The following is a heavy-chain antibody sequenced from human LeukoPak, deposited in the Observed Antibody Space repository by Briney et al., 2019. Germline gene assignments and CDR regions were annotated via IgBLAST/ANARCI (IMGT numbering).Heavy chain of an antibody. CDR3: ASSYAFDI. D-gene: IGHD6-6*01. CDR1: GYTFTSYG. V-gene: IGHV1-18*01. J-gene: IGHJ3*02. CDR2: ISAYNGNT. Sequence: GASVRVSCKASGYTFTSYGIGWVRQARGQGLEWMGWISAYNGNTNYAQKLQGRVTMTTDTSTSTAYMELSSLRSEDTAVYYCASSYAFDIWGQGTMVTVSS.